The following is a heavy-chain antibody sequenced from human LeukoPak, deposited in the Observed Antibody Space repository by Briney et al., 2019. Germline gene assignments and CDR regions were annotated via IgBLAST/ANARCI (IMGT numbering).Heavy chain of an antibody. J-gene: IGHJ5*02. Sequence: GGSLRLSCAASGFTFSDYSMNWVRQAPGRGLEWVSSITSSSSYIYYGDSVKGRFTISRDNAKNSLYLQMNSLRAEDTAVYYCARAKWVGTTDNWFDPWGQGTLVTVSS. CDR2: ITSSSSYI. CDR1: GFTFSDYS. CDR3: ARAKWVGTTDNWFDP. D-gene: IGHD1-1*01. V-gene: IGHV3-21*01.